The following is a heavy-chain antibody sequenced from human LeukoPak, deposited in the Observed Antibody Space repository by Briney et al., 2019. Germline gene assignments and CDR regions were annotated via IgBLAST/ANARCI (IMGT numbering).Heavy chain of an antibody. D-gene: IGHD2/OR15-2a*01. CDR2: VHLDGRT. CDR1: GGSVSSTNW. Sequence: PSETLSLTCGVSGGSVSSTNWWTWIRPPPGKGLEWIGEVHLDGRTNFNPSLKSRLTMSVDLSENHVSLKLTSVTAADTAVYYCAREGDFYRPLDYSGQGTLVTVSS. J-gene: IGHJ4*02. CDR3: AREGDFYRPLDY. V-gene: IGHV4-4*02.